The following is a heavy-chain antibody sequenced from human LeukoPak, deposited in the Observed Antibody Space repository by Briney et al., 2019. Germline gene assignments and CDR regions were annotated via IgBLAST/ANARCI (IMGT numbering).Heavy chain of an antibody. D-gene: IGHD6-13*01. CDR3: ARDVTENEQQLLHWGFRSPNWFDP. J-gene: IGHJ5*02. V-gene: IGHV4-39*07. CDR1: GVSISSTSYY. CDR2: IYYSGST. Sequence: KPSETLSLTCTVSGVSISSTSYYWGWIRQPPGKGLEWIGTIYYSGSTYYNPSLKSRVTISVDTSKNQFSLKLRSVTAADTAVYYCARDVTENEQQLLHWGFRSPNWFDPWGQGTLVTLSS.